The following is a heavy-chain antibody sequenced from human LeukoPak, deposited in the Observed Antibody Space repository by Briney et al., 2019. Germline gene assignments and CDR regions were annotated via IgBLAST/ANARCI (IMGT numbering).Heavy chain of an antibody. J-gene: IGHJ2*01. V-gene: IGHV1-46*01. CDR2: ISPSGAST. D-gene: IGHD4-17*01. Sequence: ASVKVSCKASGYTFTSYDMHWVRQAPGQGLEWMGIISPSGASTSYAQKFQGRVTMTRDTSTSTVYMELSSLRSEDTAAYYCARDPYGAKIGSWYFDLWGRGTLVTVSS. CDR1: GYTFTSYD. CDR3: ARDPYGAKIGSWYFDL.